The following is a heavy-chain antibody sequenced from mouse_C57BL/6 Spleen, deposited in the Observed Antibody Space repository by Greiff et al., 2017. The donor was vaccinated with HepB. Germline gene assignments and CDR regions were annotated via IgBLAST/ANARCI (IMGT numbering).Heavy chain of an antibody. V-gene: IGHV8-12*01. CDR2: IYWDDDK. D-gene: IGHD2-1*01. CDR3: ARDYGNYGFAY. CDR1: GFSLSTSGMG. Sequence: QVTLKECGPGILQSSQTLSLTCSFSGFSLSTSGMGVSWIRQPSGKGLEWLAHIYWDDDKRYNPSLKSRLTISKDTSRNQVFLKITSVDTADTATYYCARDYGNYGFAYWGQGTLVTVSA. J-gene: IGHJ3*01.